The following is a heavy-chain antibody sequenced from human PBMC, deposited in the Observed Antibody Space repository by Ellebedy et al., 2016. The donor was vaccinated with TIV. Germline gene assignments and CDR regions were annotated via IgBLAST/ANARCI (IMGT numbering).Heavy chain of an antibody. J-gene: IGHJ6*03. Sequence: GGSLRLXXAASGFTFSSYAMSWVRQAPGKGLEWVALISYDGTNKYYADSVKGRFTISRDNSKSTLYLQMNSLRAEDTAVYYCASLYMVGEQLVLKFHYMDVWGKGTTVTVSS. CDR3: ASLYMVGEQLVLKFHYMDV. CDR2: ISYDGTNK. D-gene: IGHD6-6*01. CDR1: GFTFSSYA. V-gene: IGHV3-30-3*01.